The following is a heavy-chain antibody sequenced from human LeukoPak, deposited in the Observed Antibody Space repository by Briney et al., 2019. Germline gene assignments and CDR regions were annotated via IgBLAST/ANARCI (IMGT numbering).Heavy chain of an antibody. D-gene: IGHD2-2*01. Sequence: PSETLSLTCAVYGGSFSGYYWSWIRQPPGKGLEWIGEINHSGSTNYNPSLKSRVTISVDTSKNQFSLKLSSVTVADTAVYYCARGRGCSSTSCYSDFDYWGQGTLVTVSS. J-gene: IGHJ4*02. CDR3: ARGRGCSSTSCYSDFDY. CDR2: INHSGST. V-gene: IGHV4-34*01. CDR1: GGSFSGYY.